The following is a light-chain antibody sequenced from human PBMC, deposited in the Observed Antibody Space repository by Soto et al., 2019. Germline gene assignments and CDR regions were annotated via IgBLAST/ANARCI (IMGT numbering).Light chain of an antibody. CDR3: QQYDNLPRYT. Sequence: DIQMTQSPSSLSASVGDRVTITCQASQDISNYLNWYQQKPGKAPKLLIYDASNLETGVPSRFSGRGSGTDFTFPISSLQPEDIATYYCQQYDNLPRYTFGQGTKLEIK. CDR1: QDISNY. V-gene: IGKV1-33*01. CDR2: DAS. J-gene: IGKJ2*01.